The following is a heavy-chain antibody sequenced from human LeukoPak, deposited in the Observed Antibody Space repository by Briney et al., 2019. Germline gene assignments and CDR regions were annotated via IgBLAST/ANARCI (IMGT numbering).Heavy chain of an antibody. D-gene: IGHD3-22*01. V-gene: IGHV1-2*02. CDR3: AISYSYDSSGYYSFYFDY. CDR1: GYTFTGYY. Sequence: GASVRVSYKASGYTFTGYYMHWVRQAPGQGLEWMAWINPNSGGTNYAQNFQGRVTLTRDTSINTAYMELSRLRSDDTAVYYCAISYSYDSSGYYSFYFDYWGQGTLVTVSS. J-gene: IGHJ4*02. CDR2: INPNSGGT.